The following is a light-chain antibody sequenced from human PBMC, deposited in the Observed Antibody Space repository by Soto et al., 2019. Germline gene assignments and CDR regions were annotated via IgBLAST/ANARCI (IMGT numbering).Light chain of an antibody. CDR1: KLGNKY. V-gene: IGLV3-1*01. CDR3: QAWDSSTVV. Sequence: SYELTQPPSVSVSPGQTASITCSGDKLGNKYACWYQQKPGQSPMLVIYQDNKRPSGIPERFSGSNSGNTATPTISGTQAMDEADYYCQAWDSSTVVFGGGTKLTVL. J-gene: IGLJ2*01. CDR2: QDN.